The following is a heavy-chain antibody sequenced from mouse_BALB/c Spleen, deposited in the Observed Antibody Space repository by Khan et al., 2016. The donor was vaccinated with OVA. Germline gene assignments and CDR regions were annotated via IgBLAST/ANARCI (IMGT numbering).Heavy chain of an antibody. CDR2: INTYTGEP. CDR3: ARVGYNGTMDY. J-gene: IGHJ4*01. CDR1: GYTFTNYG. Sequence: QLVQSGPELKKPGETVKISCKASGYTFTNYGMNWVKQTPGEGLKWMGWINTYTGEPTYAVDFKGRFAFSLETSASTAYLQINNFKNEDTATYFCARVGYNGTMDYWGQGTSVTVSS. D-gene: IGHD4-1*01. V-gene: IGHV9-3-1*01.